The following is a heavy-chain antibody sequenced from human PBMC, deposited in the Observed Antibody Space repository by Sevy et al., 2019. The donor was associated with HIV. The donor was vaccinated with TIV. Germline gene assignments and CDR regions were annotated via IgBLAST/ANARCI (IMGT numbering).Heavy chain of an antibody. CDR1: GFTFSGYA. V-gene: IGHV3-23*01. CDR3: AKEGQGEYYDSSGSFDY. J-gene: IGHJ4*02. Sequence: GGSLRLSCAASGFTFSGYAMSWVRQAPGKGLEWVSAISGSGRITYYADSVKGRFTISRDNSKNTLYLQMNSLRAEDPAVYYCAKEGQGEYYDSSGSFDYWGQGTLVTVSS. CDR2: ISGSGRIT. D-gene: IGHD3-22*01.